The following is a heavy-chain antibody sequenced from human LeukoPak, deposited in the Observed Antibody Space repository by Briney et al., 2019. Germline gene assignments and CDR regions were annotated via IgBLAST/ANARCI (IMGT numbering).Heavy chain of an antibody. CDR2: ISAYNGNT. CDR3: ARVPYYDSSGYDN. D-gene: IGHD3-22*01. J-gene: IGHJ4*02. V-gene: IGHV1-18*01. Sequence: ASVTVSCKASGYTFTSYGISWVRQAPGQGLEWMGWISAYNGNTNYAQKLQGRVTMTTDTSTSTVYMELSSLTSEDTAVYYCARVPYYDSSGYDNWGQGTLVTVSS. CDR1: GYTFTSYG.